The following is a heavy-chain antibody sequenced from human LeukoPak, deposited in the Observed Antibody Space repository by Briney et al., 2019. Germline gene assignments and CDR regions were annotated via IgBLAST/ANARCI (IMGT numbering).Heavy chain of an antibody. CDR2: IYRGGNT. V-gene: IGHV3-66*01. CDR1: GFTVSYNY. J-gene: IGHJ4*02. CDR3: ASYTVVVTAINSGYFDY. Sequence: GGSLRLSCVGTGFTVSYNYMNWVRQAPGKGLEWVSVIYRGGNTYYADSVKGRFTISRDNSKNTMYLQMNSLRAEDAAVYYCASYTVVVTAINSGYFDYWGQGTLVTVSS. D-gene: IGHD2-21*02.